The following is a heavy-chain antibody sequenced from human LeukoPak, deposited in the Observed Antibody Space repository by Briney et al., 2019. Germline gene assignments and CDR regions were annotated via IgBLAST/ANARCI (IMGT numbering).Heavy chain of an antibody. CDR2: INPNSGNT. J-gene: IGHJ4*02. CDR3: ARDRGSRYSSGWTATAYFDY. CDR1: GYTFTNYD. D-gene: IGHD6-19*01. Sequence: ASVKVSCKASGYTFTNYDINWVRQATGQGLEWMGSINPNSGNTGYAQKFQGRVTITRDTSISTAYMELSRLRSDDTAVYYCARDRGSRYSSGWTATAYFDYWGQGTLVTVSS. V-gene: IGHV1-8*03.